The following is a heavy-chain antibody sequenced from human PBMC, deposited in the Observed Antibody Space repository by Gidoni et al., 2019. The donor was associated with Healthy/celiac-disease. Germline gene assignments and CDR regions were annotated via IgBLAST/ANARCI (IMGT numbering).Heavy chain of an antibody. Sequence: QVQLQESGPGLVKPSETLSLTCAVSGYSISSGYYWGWSRQPPGKGLEWLGSIDHSGSTVYNPSRKNLVTISEDTSKNQYALKLSSGTAADTSGYYCARGGDFYDILTGYYIYFDYWGQGTLVTVSS. CDR2: IDHSGST. CDR1: GYSISSGYY. D-gene: IGHD3-9*01. V-gene: IGHV4-38-2*01. J-gene: IGHJ4*02. CDR3: ARGGDFYDILTGYYIYFDY.